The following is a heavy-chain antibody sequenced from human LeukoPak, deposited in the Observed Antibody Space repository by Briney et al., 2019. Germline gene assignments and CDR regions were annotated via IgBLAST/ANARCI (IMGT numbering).Heavy chain of an antibody. J-gene: IGHJ4*02. D-gene: IGHD5-18*01. CDR1: GGSISSYY. Sequence: SETLSLTCTVSGGSISSYYWSWIRQPPGKGLEWIGYIYYSGSTNYNPSLKSRVTISVDTSKNQFSLKLSSVTAADTAVYYRARNTGYSYGIRVRYYFDYWGQGTLVTVSS. CDR3: ARNTGYSYGIRVRYYFDY. CDR2: IYYSGST. V-gene: IGHV4-59*01.